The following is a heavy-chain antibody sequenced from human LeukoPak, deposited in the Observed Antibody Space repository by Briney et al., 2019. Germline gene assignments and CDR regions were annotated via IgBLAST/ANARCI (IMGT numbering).Heavy chain of an antibody. V-gene: IGHV3-23*01. D-gene: IGHD5-12*01. CDR2: ISGSDAST. CDR1: GFIFSNYA. Sequence: GGSLRLSCAASGFIFSNYATSWVRQAPGKGLEWVSAISGSDASTYYADSVKGRFTISRDNSKNALYLQMNSLRAEDTAVYYCAKHSYRVDSFTDYWGQGTLVTVSS. J-gene: IGHJ4*02. CDR3: AKHSYRVDSFTDY.